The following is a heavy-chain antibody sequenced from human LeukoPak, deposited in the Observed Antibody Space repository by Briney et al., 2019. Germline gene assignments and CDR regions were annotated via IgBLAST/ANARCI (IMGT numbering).Heavy chain of an antibody. D-gene: IGHD3/OR15-3a*01. Sequence: SETLSLTCTVSGGSISSYYWSWIRQPPGKGLEWIGYIYYSGSTNYKPSLKSRVTISVDTSKNQFSLKLSSVTAADTAVYYCARQTGSGLFILPGGQGTLVTVSS. J-gene: IGHJ4*02. V-gene: IGHV4-59*01. CDR2: IYYSGST. CDR1: GGSISSYY. CDR3: ARQTGSGLFILP.